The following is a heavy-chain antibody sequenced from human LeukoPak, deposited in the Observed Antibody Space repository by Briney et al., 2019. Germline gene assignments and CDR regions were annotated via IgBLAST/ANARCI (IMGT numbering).Heavy chain of an antibody. V-gene: IGHV3-11*01. CDR2: ISSSGGTI. CDR3: ARGEREYDYVWGSFDY. D-gene: IGHD3-16*01. CDR1: GFTFSDYY. J-gene: IGHJ4*02. Sequence: KPGGSLRLSCAASGFTFSDYYMSWIRQAPGKGLEWVSYISSSGGTIYYADAVKGRFTISRDNAKNSLYLQMNSLRAEDTAVYYCARGEREYDYVWGSFDYWGQGTLVTVSS.